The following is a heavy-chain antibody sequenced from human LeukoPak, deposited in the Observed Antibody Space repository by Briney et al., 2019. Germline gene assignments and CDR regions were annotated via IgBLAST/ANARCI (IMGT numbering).Heavy chain of an antibody. D-gene: IGHD4-23*01. V-gene: IGHV4-34*01. Sequence: ETLSLTCAVYGGSFSGNCWTWVRQPPGKGLEWIGEIYHSGSTNYNPSLKSRVTMLLDKSKNQFSLKLSSVTAADTAVYYCARNGGNSDFDYWGQGTLVTVSS. J-gene: IGHJ4*02. CDR3: ARNGGNSDFDY. CDR2: IYHSGST. CDR1: GGSFSGNC.